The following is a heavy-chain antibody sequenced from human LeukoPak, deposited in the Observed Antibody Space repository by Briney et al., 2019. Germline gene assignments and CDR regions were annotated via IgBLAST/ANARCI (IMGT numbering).Heavy chain of an antibody. CDR3: ARGRGFQSIAAAGLRSNRRYYFDY. J-gene: IGHJ4*02. V-gene: IGHV4-39*07. Sequence: SETLSLTCTVSGGSISGSSYYWGWIRQPPGKGLEWIGSIYYSGSTYYNPSLKSRVTISVDTSKNQFSLKLSSVTAADTAVYYCARGRGFQSIAAAGLRSNRRYYFDYWGQGTLVTVSS. CDR2: IYYSGST. CDR1: GGSISGSSYY. D-gene: IGHD6-13*01.